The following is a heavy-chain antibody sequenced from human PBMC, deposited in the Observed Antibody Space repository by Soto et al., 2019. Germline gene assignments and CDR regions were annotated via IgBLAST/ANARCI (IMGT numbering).Heavy chain of an antibody. Sequence: SETLSLTCAVYGGSFSGHYWSWIRQPPGKGLEWIGEINDSGSTTYNPSLKSRVTISVDTSKNQFSLKLSSVTAADTAVYYFARGRTYYDSSGSKPRFDYWGQGTLVTVSS. D-gene: IGHD3-22*01. CDR2: INDSGST. J-gene: IGHJ4*02. CDR1: GGSFSGHY. CDR3: ARGRTYYDSSGSKPRFDY. V-gene: IGHV4-34*01.